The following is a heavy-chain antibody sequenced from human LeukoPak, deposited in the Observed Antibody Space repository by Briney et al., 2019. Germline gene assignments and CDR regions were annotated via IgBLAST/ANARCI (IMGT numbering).Heavy chain of an antibody. J-gene: IGHJ4*02. D-gene: IGHD2-8*01. Sequence: SVKGRFTISRDNSQNTLFLQMNTLRAEDTAVYYCAKDQHGMVVMPSAPDYWGQGTLVTVSS. V-gene: IGHV3-30*02. CDR3: AKDQHGMVVMPSAPDY.